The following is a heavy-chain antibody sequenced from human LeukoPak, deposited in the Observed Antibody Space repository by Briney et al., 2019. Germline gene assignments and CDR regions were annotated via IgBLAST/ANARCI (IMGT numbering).Heavy chain of an antibody. CDR2: IYPGDSDT. D-gene: IGHD1-14*01. CDR1: GYSFTTYW. J-gene: IGHJ4*02. V-gene: IGHV5-51*01. CDR3: ARHAGISEPTPDY. Sequence: KGGESLKISCKASGYSFTTYWIGWVRQMPGKGLEWMGIIYPGDSDTRYSPSFQGQVTISADRSTSTAYLQWSSLKASDTAIFYCARHAGISEPTPDYWGQGTPVTVSS.